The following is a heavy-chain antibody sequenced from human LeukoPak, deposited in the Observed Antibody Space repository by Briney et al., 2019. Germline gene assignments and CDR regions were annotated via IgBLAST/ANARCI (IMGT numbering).Heavy chain of an antibody. V-gene: IGHV3-30*02. Sequence: GGSLRLSCAASGFTFSSYGMHWVRQAPGKGLEWVAFIRYDGSNKYYADSVKGRFTISRDNSKNTLYLQMNSLRAEDTAVYYCAKGLLRVGATANFDYWGQGTLVTVSS. J-gene: IGHJ4*02. D-gene: IGHD1-26*01. CDR1: GFTFSSYG. CDR3: AKGLLRVGATANFDY. CDR2: IRYDGSNK.